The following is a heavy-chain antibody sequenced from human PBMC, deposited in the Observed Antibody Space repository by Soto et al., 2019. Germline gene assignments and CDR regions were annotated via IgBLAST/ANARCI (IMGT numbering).Heavy chain of an antibody. D-gene: IGHD4-17*01. CDR1: GYTFTSYY. V-gene: IGHV1-46*01. J-gene: IGHJ4*02. Sequence: ASVKVSCKASGYTFTSYYMHWVRQAPGQGLEWMGIINPSGGSTSYAQKLQGRVTMTRDTSTSTVYMELSRLRSEDTAVYYCARGTTVVTRFDYWGQGTLVTVSS. CDR2: INPSGGST. CDR3: ARGTTVVTRFDY.